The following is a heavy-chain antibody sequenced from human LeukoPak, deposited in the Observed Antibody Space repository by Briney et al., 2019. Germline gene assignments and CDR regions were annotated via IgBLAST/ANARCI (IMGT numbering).Heavy chain of an antibody. CDR3: ASIGVLAARGNWFDP. J-gene: IGHJ5*02. CDR2: INPNSGGT. V-gene: IGHV1-2*06. CDR1: GYTFTGYY. D-gene: IGHD6-6*01. Sequence: GASVKVSCKASGYTFTGYYMHWVRQAPGQGLEWMGRINPNSGGTNYAQKFQGRVTMTRDTSISTAYMELSRLRSDDTAVYYCASIGVLAARGNWFDPGGQGTLVTVSS.